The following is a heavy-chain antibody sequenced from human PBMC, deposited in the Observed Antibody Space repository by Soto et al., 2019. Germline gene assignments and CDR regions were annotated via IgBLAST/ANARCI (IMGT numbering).Heavy chain of an antibody. Sequence: GGSLRLSCTFTFSMYSMNWVRQAPGKGLEWVASISSSSAYIKYAESVKGRFTISRDNAKNSLHLQMNSLRAEDTAIYHCARDQGGSYDSWFDPWGQGTLVTVSS. CDR1: FTFSMYS. CDR3: ARDQGGSYDSWFDP. V-gene: IGHV3-21*06. J-gene: IGHJ5*02. CDR2: ISSSSAYI. D-gene: IGHD1-26*01.